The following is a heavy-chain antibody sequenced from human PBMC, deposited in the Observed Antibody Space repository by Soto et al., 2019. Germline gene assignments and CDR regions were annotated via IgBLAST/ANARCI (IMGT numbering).Heavy chain of an antibody. CDR2: INHSGST. D-gene: IGHD6-6*01. Sequence: KPSETLSLTCAVYGGSFSGCYWSWIRQPPGKGLEWIGEINHSGSTNYNPSLKSRVTISVDTSKNQFSLKLSSVTAADTAVYYCARGHSSNLYYFDYWGQGTLVTGSS. J-gene: IGHJ4*02. V-gene: IGHV4-34*01. CDR3: ARGHSSNLYYFDY. CDR1: GGSFSGCY.